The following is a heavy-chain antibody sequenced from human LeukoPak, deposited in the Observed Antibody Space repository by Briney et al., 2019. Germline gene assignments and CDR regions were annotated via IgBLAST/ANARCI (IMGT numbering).Heavy chain of an antibody. V-gene: IGHV4-34*01. CDR2: INHSGST. D-gene: IGHD4-17*01. CDR3: ARDDYGDYSSPFQH. J-gene: IGHJ1*01. Sequence: PSETLSLTCAVYGGSFSGYYWSWIRQPPGKGLEWIGEINHSGSTNYNPSLKSRVTIPLDTSKKHFSLKLSSVTAADTAVYFCARDDYGDYSSPFQHWGLGTLVTVSS. CDR1: GGSFSGYY.